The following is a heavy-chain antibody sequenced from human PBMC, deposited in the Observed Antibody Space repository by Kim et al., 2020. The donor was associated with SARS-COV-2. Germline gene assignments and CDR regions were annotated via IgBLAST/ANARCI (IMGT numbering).Heavy chain of an antibody. CDR2: INPNSGGT. CDR3: ARVRDYDSSGYYYDY. D-gene: IGHD3-22*01. CDR1: GYTFTGYY. J-gene: IGHJ4*02. V-gene: IGHV1-2*06. Sequence: ASVKVSCKASGYTFTGYYMYWVRQAPGQGLEWMGRINPNSGGTNYAQKFQGRVTMTRDTSISTAYMELSRLRSDDTAVYYCARVRDYDSSGYYYDYWGQGTLVTVSS.